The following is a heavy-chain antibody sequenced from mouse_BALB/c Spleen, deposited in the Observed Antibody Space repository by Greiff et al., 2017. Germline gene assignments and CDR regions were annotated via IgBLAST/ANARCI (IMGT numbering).Heavy chain of an antibody. CDR1: GYTFTSYW. J-gene: IGHJ4*01. CDR3: TRSRTARGYAMDY. V-gene: IGHV1-69*02. Sequence: QVQLQQPGAELVRPGASVKLSCKASGYTFTSYWINWVKQRPGQGLEWIGNIYPSDSYTNYNQKFKDKATLTVDKSSSTAYMQLSSPTSEDSAVYYCTRSRTARGYAMDYWGQGTSVTVSS. CDR2: IYPSDSYT. D-gene: IGHD3-2*01.